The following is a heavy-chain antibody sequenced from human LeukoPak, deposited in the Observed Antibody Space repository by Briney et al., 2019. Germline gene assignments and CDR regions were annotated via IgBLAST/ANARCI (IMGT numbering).Heavy chain of an antibody. Sequence: GGSLRLSCAASGFTFSSYAMSWVRQAPGKGLEWGSAICGSGGSTYYADSVKGRFTISRDNSKNTLYLQMNSLRAEDTAVYYCATKGYDFWSGYYPRPSDFDYWGQGTLVTVSS. CDR1: GFTFSSYA. J-gene: IGHJ4*02. CDR2: ICGSGGST. D-gene: IGHD3-3*01. CDR3: ATKGYDFWSGYYPRPSDFDY. V-gene: IGHV3-23*01.